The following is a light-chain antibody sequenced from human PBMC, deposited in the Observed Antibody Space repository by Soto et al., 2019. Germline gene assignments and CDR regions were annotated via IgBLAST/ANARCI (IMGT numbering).Light chain of an antibody. CDR2: DAS. J-gene: IGKJ3*01. CDR1: QSVGNN. CDR3: QQRSTWPPFS. V-gene: IGKV3-11*01. Sequence: EIEMTQSPATLSLSPGERATVSCRASQSVGNNLAWYQQKSGQAPRLLIYDASNRATGIPVRFSGSGSGTDFTLTISSLEPEDFAVYYCQQRSTWPPFSFGPGTKVDIK.